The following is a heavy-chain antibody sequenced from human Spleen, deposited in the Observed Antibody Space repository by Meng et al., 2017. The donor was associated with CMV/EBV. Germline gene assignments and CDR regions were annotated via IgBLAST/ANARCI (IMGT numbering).Heavy chain of an antibody. CDR2: ISSSGSDI. CDR1: KFTFSRYE. J-gene: IGHJ4*02. Sequence: GESLKISCAASKFTFSRYEMNWVRQAPGKGLEWVSSISSSGSDIYYADSVKGRFTISRDNAKNSLYLQMNSLRAEDTAIYYCARVRIQFFDYWGQGTLVTVSS. V-gene: IGHV3-48*03. D-gene: IGHD2/OR15-2a*01. CDR3: ARVRIQFFDY.